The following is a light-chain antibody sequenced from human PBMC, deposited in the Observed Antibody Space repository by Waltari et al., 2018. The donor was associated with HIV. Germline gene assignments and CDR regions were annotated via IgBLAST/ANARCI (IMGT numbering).Light chain of an antibody. J-gene: IGKJ3*01. CDR2: WAS. CDR1: QSVLYSSNNKNY. CDR3: QQYYSTPFT. Sequence: DIVMTQSPDSLDVSLGVWATIHCKSSQSVLYSSNNKNYLAWYQQKPGQPPKLLIYWASTRESGVPDRFSGSGSGTDFTLTISSLQAEDVAVYYCQQYYSTPFTFGPGTKVDIK. V-gene: IGKV4-1*01.